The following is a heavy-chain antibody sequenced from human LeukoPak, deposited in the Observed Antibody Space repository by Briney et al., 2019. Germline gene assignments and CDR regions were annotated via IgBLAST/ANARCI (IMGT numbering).Heavy chain of an antibody. CDR1: GFTFSSYE. CDR2: ISSSGSTI. J-gene: IGHJ5*02. V-gene: IGHV3-48*03. D-gene: IGHD2-2*01. Sequence: GGSLRLSCAASGFTFSSYEMNWVRQAPGKGLEWVSYISSSGSTIYYADSVKGRFTISRDNAKNSLYLQMNSLRAEDTAVYYCARQGYCSSTSCYDWFDPWGQGTLVTVSS. CDR3: ARQGYCSSTSCYDWFDP.